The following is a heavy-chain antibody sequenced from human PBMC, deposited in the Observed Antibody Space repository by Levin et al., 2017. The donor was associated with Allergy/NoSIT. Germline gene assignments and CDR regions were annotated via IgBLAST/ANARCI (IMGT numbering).Heavy chain of an antibody. CDR2: ISYDGSNK. J-gene: IGHJ6*02. CDR3: ARDRGYYDFWSGFHYYYYGMDV. D-gene: IGHD3-3*01. V-gene: IGHV3-30*04. CDR1: GFTFSSYA. Sequence: GGSLRLSCAASGFTFSSYAMHWVRQAPGKGLEWVAVISYDGSNKYYADSVKGRFTISRDNSKNTLYLQMNSLRAEDTAVYYCARDRGYYDFWSGFHYYYYGMDVWGQGTTVTVSS.